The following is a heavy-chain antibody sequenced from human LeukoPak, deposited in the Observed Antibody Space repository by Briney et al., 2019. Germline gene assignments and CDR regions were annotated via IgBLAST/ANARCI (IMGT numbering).Heavy chain of an antibody. Sequence: GGSLRLSCTASGFTFGDYAMSWVRQAPGKGLEWVANIKQDGSEKYYVDSVKGRFTISRDNAKNSLYLQMNSLRAEDTAVYYCARDDYRGGDIWGQGTMVTVSS. CDR2: IKQDGSEK. D-gene: IGHD4/OR15-4a*01. CDR3: ARDDYRGGDI. CDR1: GFTFGDYA. J-gene: IGHJ3*02. V-gene: IGHV3-7*01.